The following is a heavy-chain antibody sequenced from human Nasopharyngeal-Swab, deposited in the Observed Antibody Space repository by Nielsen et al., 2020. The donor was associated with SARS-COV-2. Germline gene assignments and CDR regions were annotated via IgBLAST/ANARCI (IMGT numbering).Heavy chain of an antibody. D-gene: IGHD5-18*01. CDR1: GGTFSSYA. CDR2: IIPIFGTA. J-gene: IGHJ2*01. Sequence: SVKVSCKASGGTFSSYAISWVRQAPGQGLEWMGGIIPIFGTANYAQKFQGRVTITADESTSTAYMELSSLRSEDTAVYYCANEVNTAMGDWYFDLWGRGTLVTVSS. V-gene: IGHV1-69*13. CDR3: ANEVNTAMGDWYFDL.